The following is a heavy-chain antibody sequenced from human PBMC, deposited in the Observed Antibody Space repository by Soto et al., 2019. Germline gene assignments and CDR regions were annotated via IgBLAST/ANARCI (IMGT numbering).Heavy chain of an antibody. CDR1: GYTFTGYY. Sequence: ASVKVSCKASGYTFTGYYMHWVRQAPGQGLERMGWISAYNGNTNYAQKLQGRVTMTTDTSTSTAYMELRSLRSDDTAVYYCARLLRDLRFLEWLTYGDAFDIWGQGTMVTVSS. CDR2: ISAYNGNT. D-gene: IGHD3-3*01. V-gene: IGHV1-18*04. CDR3: ARLLRDLRFLEWLTYGDAFDI. J-gene: IGHJ3*02.